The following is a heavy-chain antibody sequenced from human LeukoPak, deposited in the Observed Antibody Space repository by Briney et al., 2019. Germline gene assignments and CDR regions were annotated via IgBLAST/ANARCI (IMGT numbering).Heavy chain of an antibody. CDR3: ARLHGSGTSKWFDP. D-gene: IGHD3-10*01. CDR1: GYTFTSYG. J-gene: IGHJ5*02. Sequence: ASVKVSCKASGYTFTSYGISWVRQAPGQGLEWMGWISAYNGNTNYAQKLQGRVTMTTDTTTSTAYMELRSLRSDDTAVYYCARLHGSGTSKWFDPWGQGTLVTVSS. CDR2: ISAYNGNT. V-gene: IGHV1-18*01.